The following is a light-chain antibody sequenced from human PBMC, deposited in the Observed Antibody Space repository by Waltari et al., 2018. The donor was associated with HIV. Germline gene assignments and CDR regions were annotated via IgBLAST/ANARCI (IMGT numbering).Light chain of an antibody. J-gene: IGLJ1*01. CDR2: EVT. CDR1: SSAVRAFKY. Sequence: QSALTPPPSASGSQGQSVSISCTAASSAVRAFKYLSWYQQHPGKAPKLWIYEVTKRPSGVPDRFSGSKSGNTASLTVSGLQAEDEAHYYCSSYAGSSMSYAFGTGTKVTVL. V-gene: IGLV2-8*01. CDR3: SSYAGSSMSYA.